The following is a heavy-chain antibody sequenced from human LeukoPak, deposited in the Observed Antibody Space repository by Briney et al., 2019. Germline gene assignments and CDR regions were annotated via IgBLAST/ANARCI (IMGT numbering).Heavy chain of an antibody. Sequence: SETLSLTCAVYGGSFSGYYWSWIRQPPGKGLEWIGEINHSGSTNYNPSLKSRFTISVDTSKNQFSLKLSSVTAADTAVYYCARNRYCSSTSCYYYYYYYMDVWGKGTTVTVSS. J-gene: IGHJ6*03. V-gene: IGHV4-34*01. CDR1: GGSFSGYY. CDR3: ARNRYCSSTSCYYYYYYYMDV. CDR2: INHSGST. D-gene: IGHD2-2*01.